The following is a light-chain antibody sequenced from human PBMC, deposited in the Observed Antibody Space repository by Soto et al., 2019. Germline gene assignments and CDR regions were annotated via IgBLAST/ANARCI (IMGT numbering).Light chain of an antibody. CDR1: QSISNW. J-gene: IGKJ1*01. CDR2: KAS. Sequence: DIQMTQSPSTLPASVGDRVTITCRASQSISNWLSWYQQEPGKPPKFLIYKASSLESGVPSRFGGSGSGTEFTLTISSLQPDDFATYYCLQYNSYPWTFGQGTKVDIK. CDR3: LQYNSYPWT. V-gene: IGKV1-5*03.